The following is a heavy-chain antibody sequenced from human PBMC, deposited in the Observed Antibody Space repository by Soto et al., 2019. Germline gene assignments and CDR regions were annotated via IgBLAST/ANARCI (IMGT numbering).Heavy chain of an antibody. D-gene: IGHD3-9*01. J-gene: IGHJ3*02. CDR1: GFTFSSYG. Sequence: QVQLVESGGGVVQPGRSLRLSCAASGFTFSSYGMHWVRQAPGKGLEWVAVIWYDGSNKYYADSVKGRFTISRDNSKNTLYLQMNSLSAEDTAVYYCARGLDILTGYYSGAFDIWGQGTMVTVSS. CDR3: ARGLDILTGYYSGAFDI. CDR2: IWYDGSNK. V-gene: IGHV3-33*01.